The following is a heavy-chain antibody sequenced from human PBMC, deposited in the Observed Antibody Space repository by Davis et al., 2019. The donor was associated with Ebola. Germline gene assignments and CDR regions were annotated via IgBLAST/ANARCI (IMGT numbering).Heavy chain of an antibody. Sequence: GESLKIPCAASGFVFRNYVMSWVRQAPGKGLEWVSTLGTSADTYYADSVKGRFTISRDNSKNTLHLQMNSLRVEDTAIYYCAKDTSNVWFDVWGQGTMVTVAS. J-gene: IGHJ3*01. CDR3: AKDTSNVWFDV. D-gene: IGHD6-19*01. CDR2: LGTSADT. CDR1: GFVFRNYV. V-gene: IGHV3-23*01.